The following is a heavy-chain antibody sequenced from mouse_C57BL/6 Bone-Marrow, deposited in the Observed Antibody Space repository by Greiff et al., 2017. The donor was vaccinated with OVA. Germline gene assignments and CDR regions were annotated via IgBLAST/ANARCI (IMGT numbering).Heavy chain of an antibody. V-gene: IGHV1-64*01. CDR2: IHPNSGST. Sequence: QVQLQQPGAELVKPGASVKLSCKASGYTFTSYWMHWVKQSPGQGLEWIGMIHPNSGSTNYNEKFKSKATLTVDKSSSTAYMQLSSLTSEDSAVYYCASIYYDYDGHVWGTGTTVTVSS. CDR1: GYTFTSYW. CDR3: ASIYYDYDGHV. D-gene: IGHD2-4*01. J-gene: IGHJ1*03.